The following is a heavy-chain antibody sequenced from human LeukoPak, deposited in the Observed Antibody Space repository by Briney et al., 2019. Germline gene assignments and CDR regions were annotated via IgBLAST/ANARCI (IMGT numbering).Heavy chain of an antibody. J-gene: IGHJ4*02. CDR2: ISGSGGST. CDR3: AKDRGFGEYFPFFY. D-gene: IGHD3-10*01. V-gene: IGHV3-23*01. CDR1: GFIFSTYA. Sequence: GGSLRLSCAASGFIFSTYAMSWVRQTPEKGLEWVSAISGSGGSTYYADSVKGRFTISRDNSKNTLYLQMNSLRAEDTAVYYCAKDRGFGEYFPFFYWGQGTLVTVSS.